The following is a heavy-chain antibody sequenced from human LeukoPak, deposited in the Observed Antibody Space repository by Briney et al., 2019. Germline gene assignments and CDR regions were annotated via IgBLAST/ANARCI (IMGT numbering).Heavy chain of an antibody. CDR1: GGSISSYY. CDR2: IYYSGTT. V-gene: IGHV4-59*08. J-gene: IGHJ4*02. CDR3: ARGYYGSGSYYSWGF. Sequence: SETLSLTCTVSGGSISSYYWSWIRQPPGKGLEWIGYIYYSGTTNYNPSVKSRVIISVDTSKNQFSLKLSSVTAADTAVYYCARGYYGSGSYYSWGFWGQGTLVTVSS. D-gene: IGHD3-10*01.